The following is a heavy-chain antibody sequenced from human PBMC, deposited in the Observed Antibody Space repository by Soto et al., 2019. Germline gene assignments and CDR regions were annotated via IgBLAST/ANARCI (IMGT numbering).Heavy chain of an antibody. J-gene: IGHJ6*02. D-gene: IGHD3-10*01. V-gene: IGHV4-31*03. CDR2: IYYSGST. Sequence: QVQLQESGPGLVKPSQTLSLTCTVSGGSISSGGYYWSWIRQHPGKGLEWIGYIYYSGSTYYNPSLTSRVTTSVDTSKNQFSLKLSSVTAADAAVYYCARMYRGTSMDVWGQGPTVPASS. CDR1: GGSISSGGYY. CDR3: ARMYRGTSMDV.